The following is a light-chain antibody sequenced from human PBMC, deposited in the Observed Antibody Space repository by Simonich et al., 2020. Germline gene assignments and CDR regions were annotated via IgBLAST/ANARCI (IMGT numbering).Light chain of an antibody. J-gene: IGLJ3*02. V-gene: IGLV2-14*02. CDR2: DVS. Sequence: QSALTQPASVSGSPGQSITISCTGTSSDVGSYNLVSWYKQHPGKAPKLIIYDVSKRPSGVSNRFSGSKSGNTASLTISGLQAEDEADYYCSSYTSSSTWVFGGGTKLTVL. CDR1: SSDVGSYNL. CDR3: SSYTSSSTWV.